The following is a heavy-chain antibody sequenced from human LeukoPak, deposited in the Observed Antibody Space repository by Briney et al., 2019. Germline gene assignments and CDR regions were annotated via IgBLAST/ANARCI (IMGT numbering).Heavy chain of an antibody. V-gene: IGHV3-23*01. J-gene: IGHJ4*02. CDR3: AKIPVSYSSGWSNFDY. Sequence: GGSLRLSCAASGFTFSSYWMHWVRQAPGKGLEWVSGVSGSGGSTYYADSVKGRFTISRDNSKNTLYLQMNSLRAEDTAVYYCAKIPVSYSSGWSNFDYWGRGTLVTVSS. D-gene: IGHD6-19*01. CDR1: GFTFSSYW. CDR2: VSGSGGST.